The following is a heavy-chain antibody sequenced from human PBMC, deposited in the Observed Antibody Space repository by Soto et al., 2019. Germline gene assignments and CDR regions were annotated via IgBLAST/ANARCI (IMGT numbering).Heavy chain of an antibody. J-gene: IGHJ3*02. D-gene: IGHD4-17*01. CDR2: IYYSGST. V-gene: IGHV4-39*01. CDR1: GGSISSSSYY. CDR3: ASRLVARRAFDI. Sequence: QLQLQESGPGLVKPSETLSLTCTVSGGSISSSSYYWGWIRQPPGKGLEWIGSIYYSGSTYYNPSLKSRVTISVDTSKNQFSLKLSSVTAADTAVYYCASRLVARRAFDIWGQGTMVTVSS.